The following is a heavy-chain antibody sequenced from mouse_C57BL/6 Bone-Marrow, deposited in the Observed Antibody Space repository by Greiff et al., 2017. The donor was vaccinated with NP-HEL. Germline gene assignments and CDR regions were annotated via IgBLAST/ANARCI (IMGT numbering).Heavy chain of an antibody. V-gene: IGHV14-3*01. J-gene: IGHJ2*01. CDR1: GFNIKNTY. Sequence: VQLQQSVAELVRPGASVKLSCTASGFNIKNTYMNWVKQRPEQGLEWIGRIDPANGNTKYAPKFQGKATITADTSSNTAYLQLSSLTSEDTAIYYCAQTTVVAVDYWGQGTTLTVSS. D-gene: IGHD1-1*01. CDR3: AQTTVVAVDY. CDR2: IDPANGNT.